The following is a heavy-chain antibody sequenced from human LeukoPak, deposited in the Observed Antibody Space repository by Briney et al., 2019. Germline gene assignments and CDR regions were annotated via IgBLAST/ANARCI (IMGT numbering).Heavy chain of an antibody. V-gene: IGHV5-51*01. CDR3: ARDRRGHISSASGPWYYYYMDV. Sequence: GESLKISCKGSGYSFTSYWIGWVRQMPGKGLEWMGIIYPGDSDTRYSPSLQGQVTISADKSISTAYLQWSSLKAADTAVYYCARDRRGHISSASGPWYYYYMDVWGKGTTVTVSS. CDR2: IYPGDSDT. J-gene: IGHJ6*03. CDR1: GYSFTSYW. D-gene: IGHD6-6*01.